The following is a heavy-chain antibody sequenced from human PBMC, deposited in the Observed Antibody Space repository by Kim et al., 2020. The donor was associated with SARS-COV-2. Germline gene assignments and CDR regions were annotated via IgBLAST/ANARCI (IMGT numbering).Heavy chain of an antibody. CDR1: GGSISSSSYY. CDR2: IYYSGST. V-gene: IGHV4-39*01. Sequence: SETLSLTCTVSGGSISSSSYYWGWIRQPPGKGLEWIGSIYYSGSTYYNPSLKSRVTISVDTSKNQFSLKLSSVTAADTAVYYCARPSRAGSWYFFDYWGQGTLVTVSS. CDR3: ARPSRAGSWYFFDY. J-gene: IGHJ4*02. D-gene: IGHD6-13*01.